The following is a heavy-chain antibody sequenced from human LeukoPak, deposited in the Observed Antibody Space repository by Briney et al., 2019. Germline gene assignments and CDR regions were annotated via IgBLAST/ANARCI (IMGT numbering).Heavy chain of an antibody. D-gene: IGHD6-19*01. CDR3: AREGWRAYYYYYGMDV. J-gene: IGHJ6*02. CDR1: GGSFSGYY. CDR2: INHSGST. Sequence: SETLSLTCAVYGGSFSGYYWSWIRQPPGKGLEWIGEINHSGSTNYNPSLKRRVTISVDTSKNQFSLKLSSVTAADTAVYYCAREGWRAYYYYYGMDVWGQGTTVTVSS. V-gene: IGHV4-34*01.